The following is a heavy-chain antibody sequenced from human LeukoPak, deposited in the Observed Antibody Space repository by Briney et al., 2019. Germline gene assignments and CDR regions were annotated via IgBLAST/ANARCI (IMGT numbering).Heavy chain of an antibody. CDR1: GGSISSGSYY. CDR2: IYYSGST. Sequence: SETLSLTCTVSGGSISSGSYYWSWIRQPAGKGLEWIGYIYYSGSTNYNPSLKSRVTLSVDTSNNQFSLKLNSVTAADTAVYYCARNGPPYYYYYMDVWGKGTTVTVSS. CDR3: ARNGPPYYYYYMDV. J-gene: IGHJ6*03. D-gene: IGHD1-14*01. V-gene: IGHV4-61*10.